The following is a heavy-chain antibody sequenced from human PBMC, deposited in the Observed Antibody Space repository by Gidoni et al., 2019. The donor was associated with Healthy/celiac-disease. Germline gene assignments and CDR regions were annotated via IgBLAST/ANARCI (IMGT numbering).Heavy chain of an antibody. D-gene: IGHD3-10*01. J-gene: IGHJ4*02. CDR3: ARITVLLSFGESSSFDY. CDR2: INHSGST. V-gene: IGHV4-34*01. Sequence: QVQLQQWGAGLLKHSETLYLTCAVYGGSLSGYYCSWIRQPTGKGLACIGEINHSGSTNYKSSLKSRVTISVDTTKNQFSLKLSSVTAADTAVYYCARITVLLSFGESSSFDYWGQGTLVTVSS. CDR1: GGSLSGYY.